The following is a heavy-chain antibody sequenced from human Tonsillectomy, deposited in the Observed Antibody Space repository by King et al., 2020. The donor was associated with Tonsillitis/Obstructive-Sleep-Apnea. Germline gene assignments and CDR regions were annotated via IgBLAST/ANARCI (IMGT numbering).Heavy chain of an antibody. CDR1: GFTFSSYA. CDR2: MSGSGGST. V-gene: IGHV3-23*04. J-gene: IGHJ6*03. D-gene: IGHD1-1*01. CDR3: AKETGTTLYYYYYMDV. Sequence: QLVQSGGGLVQPGGSLRLSCAASGFTFSSYAMSWVRQAPGKGLEWFSAMSGSGGSTYYADSVKGRFTISRDNSKNTLYLQMNSLRAEDTAVYYCAKETGTTLYYYYYMDVWGKGTTVTVSS.